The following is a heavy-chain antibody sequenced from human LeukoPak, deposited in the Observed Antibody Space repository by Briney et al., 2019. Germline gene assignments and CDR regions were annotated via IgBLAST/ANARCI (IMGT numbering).Heavy chain of an antibody. Sequence: GGSLRLSCATPGFTFSSYTMNWVRQAPGKGLEWVSSISRSSSYIYYADSVKGRFTISRDNAKNSLYLQMNSLRAEDTAVYYCARDYYDILTGYYGVFDYWGQGTLVTVSS. CDR2: ISRSSSYI. J-gene: IGHJ4*02. D-gene: IGHD3-9*01. CDR1: GFTFSSYT. V-gene: IGHV3-21*01. CDR3: ARDYYDILTGYYGVFDY.